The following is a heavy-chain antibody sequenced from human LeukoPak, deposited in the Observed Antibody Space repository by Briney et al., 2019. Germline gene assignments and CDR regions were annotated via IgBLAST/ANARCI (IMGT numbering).Heavy chain of an antibody. CDR3: AREISALGNYFDS. CDR1: GFTLSSYE. J-gene: IGHJ4*02. CDR2: ISRSGSAM. D-gene: IGHD7-27*01. V-gene: IGHV3-48*03. Sequence: PGGSLRLSCAASGFTLSSYEMNWVRQAPGKGLEWGSYISRSGSAMYYADSVKGRFTISRDNAKNSLYLQMNSLRAEDTAVYYCAREISALGNYFDSWGQGTLVTVSS.